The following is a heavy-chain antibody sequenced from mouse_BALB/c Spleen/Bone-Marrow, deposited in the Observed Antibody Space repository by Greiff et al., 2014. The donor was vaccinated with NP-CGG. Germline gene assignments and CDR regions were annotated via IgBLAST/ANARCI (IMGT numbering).Heavy chain of an antibody. V-gene: IGHV1-4*02. CDR1: GYTFTSYT. CDR3: ARRYGNYDTMDY. J-gene: IGHJ4*01. Sequence: VQLQQSAAELARPGASVKMSCKASGYTFTSYTMHWVKQRPGQGLEWIGYINPSSGYIEYNQKFKDKTTLTADKSSSTAYMQLSSLTSEDSAVYYCARRYGNYDTMDYWGQGTSVTVS. D-gene: IGHD2-1*01. CDR2: INPSSGYI.